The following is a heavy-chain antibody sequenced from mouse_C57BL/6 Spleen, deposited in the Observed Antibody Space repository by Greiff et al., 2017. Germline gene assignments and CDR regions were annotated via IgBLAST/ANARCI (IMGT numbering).Heavy chain of an antibody. Sequence: EVQRVESGGGLVQPGGSLSLSCAASGFTFTDYYMSWVRQPPGKALEWLGFISNKANGYPTEYSASVKGLFTISKDTSQSILYLQMIALRADDSASYYCARTTGTWYFDDWGTGTTLTVAS. V-gene: IGHV7-3*01. D-gene: IGHD4-1*02. CDR2: ISNKANGYPT. CDR3: ARTTGTWYFDD. CDR1: GFTFTDYY. J-gene: IGHJ1*03.